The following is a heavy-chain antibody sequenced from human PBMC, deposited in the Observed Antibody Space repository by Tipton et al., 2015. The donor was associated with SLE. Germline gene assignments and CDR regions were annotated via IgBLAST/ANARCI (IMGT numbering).Heavy chain of an antibody. D-gene: IGHD5-12*01. CDR2: IFNSVKT. CDR1: GGSINSGSYY. J-gene: IGHJ5*02. CDR3: VREAWRGESGSRWFDP. Sequence: TLSLTCTVSGGSINSGSYYWSWIRQPAGKGLEWIGRIFNSVKTTNNPSFGGRVTLSVDTSKNQFSLKLTSVTAADTAVYYCVREAWRGESGSRWFDPWGQGILVTVSS. V-gene: IGHV4-61*02.